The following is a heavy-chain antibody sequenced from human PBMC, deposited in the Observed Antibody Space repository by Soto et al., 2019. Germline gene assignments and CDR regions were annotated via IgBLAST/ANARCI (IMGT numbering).Heavy chain of an antibody. CDR2: ISYDVSIK. Sequence: QVQLVESGGGVVQPGRSLRLSCAASGFTFSSYIMHWVRQAPGKGLEWVALISYDVSIKHYADSLKGRFTISRDNSENTLYLQMNSLSPEDTAVYSCARESGSSCGDAFDIWGQGTMVTVSS. D-gene: IGHD6-6*01. CDR3: ARESGSSCGDAFDI. V-gene: IGHV3-30-3*01. J-gene: IGHJ3*02. CDR1: GFTFSSYI.